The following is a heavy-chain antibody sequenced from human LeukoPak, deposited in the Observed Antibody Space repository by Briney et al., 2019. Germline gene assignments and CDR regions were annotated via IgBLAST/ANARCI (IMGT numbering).Heavy chain of an antibody. V-gene: IGHV1-2*02. D-gene: IGHD4-23*01. CDR1: GYTFTGYY. Sequence: ASVKVSCKASGYTFTGYYMHWVRQAPGQGLEWMGWINPNSGGTNYAQKFQGRVTITADKSTSTAYMELSSLRSEDTAVYYCARDYGGNQYYYYGMDVWGQGTTVTVSS. CDR2: INPNSGGT. J-gene: IGHJ6*02. CDR3: ARDYGGNQYYYYGMDV.